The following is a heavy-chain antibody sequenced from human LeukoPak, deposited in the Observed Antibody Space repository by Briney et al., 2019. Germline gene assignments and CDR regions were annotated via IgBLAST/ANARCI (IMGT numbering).Heavy chain of an antibody. CDR2: IYHSGST. V-gene: IGHV4-4*02. J-gene: IGHJ6*02. CDR1: GGSISSSNW. Sequence: SETLSLTCAVSGGSISSSNWWSWVRQPPGKGLEWIGEIYHSGSTNYNPFLKSRVTISVDKSKNQFSLKLSSVTAADTAVYYCARDGGNSVYYGMDVWGQGTTVTVSS. D-gene: IGHD4-23*01. CDR3: ARDGGNSVYYGMDV.